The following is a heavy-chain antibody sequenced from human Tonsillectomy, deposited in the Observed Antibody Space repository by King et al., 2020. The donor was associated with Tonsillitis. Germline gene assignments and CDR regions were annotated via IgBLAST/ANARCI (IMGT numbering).Heavy chain of an antibody. Sequence: VQLVASGGGLVQPGGSLRLSCAASGFTFSSYSMNWVRQAPGKGLEWVSYISSSSSTIYYADSVKGRFTISRDNAKNSLYLQMNSLRDEDTAVYYCARGYYGDRKSYYFDYWGQGTLVTVSS. CDR1: GFTFSSYS. D-gene: IGHD4-17*01. CDR3: ARGYYGDRKSYYFDY. V-gene: IGHV3-48*02. CDR2: ISSSSSTI. J-gene: IGHJ4*02.